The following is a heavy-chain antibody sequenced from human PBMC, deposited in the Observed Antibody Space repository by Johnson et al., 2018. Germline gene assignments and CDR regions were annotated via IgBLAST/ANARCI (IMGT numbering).Heavy chain of an antibody. Sequence: VQLVETGGGVVQPGRSLRLSCAASGFTFSSYGMHWVRQAPGKGLEWVAVIWYDGSYKYSADSVKGRFTISRDNSKNTVYLQMNSLRAEDRAGYYCARAFNWNYRDWGQGTLVTVSS. V-gene: IGHV3-33*01. D-gene: IGHD1-7*01. CDR1: GFTFSSYG. J-gene: IGHJ4*02. CDR2: IWYDGSYK. CDR3: ARAFNWNYRD.